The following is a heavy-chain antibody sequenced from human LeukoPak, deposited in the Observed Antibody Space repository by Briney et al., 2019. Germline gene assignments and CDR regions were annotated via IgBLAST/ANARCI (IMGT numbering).Heavy chain of an antibody. CDR1: GFTFSNYN. J-gene: IGHJ4*02. Sequence: GGSLRLSCAASGFTFSNYNMHWVRQAPGKGLEWVSSVSSSSSYIYYADSVKGRFTISRDNAKNSLYLQMTSLRAEDTAVYYCARTGITVAPPFDYWGQGTLVTVSS. D-gene: IGHD4-23*01. V-gene: IGHV3-21*01. CDR2: VSSSSSYI. CDR3: ARTGITVAPPFDY.